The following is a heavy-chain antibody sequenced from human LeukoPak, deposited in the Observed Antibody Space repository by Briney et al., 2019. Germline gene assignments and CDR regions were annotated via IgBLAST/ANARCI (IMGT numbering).Heavy chain of an antibody. Sequence: GASVKVSCKASGYTFTSYDISWGRQATGQGLEWMGWMSPNSGNTGYAQKFQGRVIMTRNTSITTAYMELSGLRSEDTAVYSCARGRHNNCWGQGTMVTVSS. CDR2: MSPNSGNT. CDR1: GYTFTSYD. J-gene: IGHJ3*01. D-gene: IGHD1-1*01. V-gene: IGHV1-8*01. CDR3: ARGRHNNC.